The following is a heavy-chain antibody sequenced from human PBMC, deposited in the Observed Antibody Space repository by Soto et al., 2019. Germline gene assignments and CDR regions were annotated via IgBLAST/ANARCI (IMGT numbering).Heavy chain of an antibody. CDR2: IYHSGST. CDR3: ARGRPDCSGGSCYGPYFDY. Sequence: ASETLSLTCAVSGGSIGSGGYPWSWIRQPPGKGLEWIGYIYHSGSTYYNPSLKSRVTISVDRSKNQFSLKLSSVTAADTAVYYCARGRPDCSGGSCYGPYFDYWGQGTLVPVSS. D-gene: IGHD2-15*01. V-gene: IGHV4-30-2*01. CDR1: GGSIGSGGYP. J-gene: IGHJ4*02.